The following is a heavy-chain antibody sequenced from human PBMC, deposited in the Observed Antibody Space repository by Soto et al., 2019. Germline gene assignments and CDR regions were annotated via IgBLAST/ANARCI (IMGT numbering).Heavy chain of an antibody. Sequence: GAEVKKPGESLRISCKGSGYSFTSYWISWVRQMPGKGLEWMGRIDPSDSYTNYSPSFQGHVTISADKSISTAYLQWSSLKASDTAMYYCARLSSDYDILTGYTRGYYYGMDVWGQGTTVTVSS. CDR1: GYSFTSYW. CDR3: ARLSSDYDILTGYTRGYYYGMDV. D-gene: IGHD3-9*01. J-gene: IGHJ6*02. CDR2: IDPSDSYT. V-gene: IGHV5-10-1*01.